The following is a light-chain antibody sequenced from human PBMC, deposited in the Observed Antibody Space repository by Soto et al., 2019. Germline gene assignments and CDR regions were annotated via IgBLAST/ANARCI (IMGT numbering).Light chain of an antibody. J-gene: IGKJ5*01. CDR2: GAT. CDR1: VTVAGSY. Sequence: DIVLTQSPGTRYLYKVDRAAIYCSASVTVAGSYLSAYQQKPGRAPRLLIYGATTRATGIPPRCSGGGSGREFTLTISSMQSEDFSVYYCQQYNNWPPRITFGQGTRLEIK. V-gene: IGKV3-15*01. CDR3: QQYNNWPPRIT.